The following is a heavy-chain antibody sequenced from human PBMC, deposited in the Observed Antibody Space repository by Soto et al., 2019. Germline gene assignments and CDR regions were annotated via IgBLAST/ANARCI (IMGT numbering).Heavy chain of an antibody. V-gene: IGHV4-4*07. D-gene: IGHD6-19*01. Sequence: PSETLSLTCSVSGESISNFYWSWIRQSAGKGLEWIGHVHVSGGTNYNAPLQSRVTMSVDTSSNHVSLQLTSLTVADTAVYYCARDRYGWYPGFDLDVWGPGTTVTV. CDR1: GESISNFY. CDR2: VHVSGGT. CDR3: ARDRYGWYPGFDLDV. J-gene: IGHJ6*02.